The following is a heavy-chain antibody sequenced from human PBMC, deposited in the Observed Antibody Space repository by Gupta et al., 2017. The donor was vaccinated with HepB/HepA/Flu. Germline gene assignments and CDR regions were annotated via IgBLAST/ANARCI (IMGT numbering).Heavy chain of an antibody. J-gene: IGHJ6*03. CDR2: IMPMFGTA. V-gene: IGHV1-69*01. D-gene: IGHD2-15*01. Sequence: QVQLVQSAAEVKKPGSSVKVSCKTSGGTFSSYAISWVRLAPGQGLEWMGGIMPMFGTATYGQKFQGRVTVTADESTNTAYMELSSLRSEDTAIYYCARCSGGHCFYMDVWGKGTTVTVSS. CDR3: ARCSGGHCFYMDV. CDR1: GGTFSSYA.